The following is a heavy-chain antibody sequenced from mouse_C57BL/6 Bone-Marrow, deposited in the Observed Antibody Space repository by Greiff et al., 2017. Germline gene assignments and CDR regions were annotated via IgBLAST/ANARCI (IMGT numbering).Heavy chain of an antibody. CDR2: IDPENGDT. CDR1: GFNIKDDY. V-gene: IGHV14-4*01. J-gene: IGHJ3*01. CDR3: TSYYNNYHAY. Sequence: VQLQQSGAELVRPGASVKLSCTASGFNIKDDYMNWVKQRPEKGLEWIGWIDPENGDTEYDSKFKGKANITADTSSNTAYLQLSSLTSEYTAVYYCTSYYNNYHAYWGQGTLVTVSA. D-gene: IGHD2-5*01.